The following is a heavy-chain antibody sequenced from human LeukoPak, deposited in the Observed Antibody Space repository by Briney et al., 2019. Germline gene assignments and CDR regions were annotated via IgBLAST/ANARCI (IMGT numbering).Heavy chain of an antibody. D-gene: IGHD2-15*01. CDR2: INEDGSDK. J-gene: IGHJ4*02. V-gene: IGHV3-7*01. CDR3: ARGNVAVSRDY. CDR1: GFTFSSYS. Sequence: PGGSLRLSCAASGFTFSSYSMNWVRQAPGKGLEWVANINEDGSDKYYVDSVKGRFTISRDNVKNSLYLQMNSLRAEDTAVYYCARGNVAVSRDYWGQGTLATVSS.